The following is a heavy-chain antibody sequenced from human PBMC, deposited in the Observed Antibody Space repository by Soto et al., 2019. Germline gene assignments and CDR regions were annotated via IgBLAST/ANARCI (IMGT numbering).Heavy chain of an antibody. J-gene: IGHJ4*02. CDR3: ARANYYFDY. D-gene: IGHD1-1*01. CDR2: ICHSGST. Sequence: SETLSLTCAVSGYSISSGYYWGWIRQPPGKGLEWIGSICHSGSTYYNPSLKSRVTISVDTSKNQFSLKLSSVTAADTAVYYCARANYYFDYWGQGTLVTVSS. V-gene: IGHV4-38-2*01. CDR1: GYSISSGYY.